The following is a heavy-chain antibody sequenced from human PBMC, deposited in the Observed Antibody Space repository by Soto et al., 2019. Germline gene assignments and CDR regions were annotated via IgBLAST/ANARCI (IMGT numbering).Heavy chain of an antibody. Sequence: VQLVESGGGVVQPGRSLRLSCAASGCTFSSYGMHWVRQAPGKGLEWVAVIWYDGSNKYYADSVKGRFTISRDNSKNTLYLQMNSLRAEDTAVYYCARAWIYDYVWGSYRYSFDYWGQGTLVTVSS. CDR3: ARAWIYDYVWGSYRYSFDY. J-gene: IGHJ4*02. CDR1: GCTFSSYG. V-gene: IGHV3-33*01. CDR2: IWYDGSNK. D-gene: IGHD3-16*02.